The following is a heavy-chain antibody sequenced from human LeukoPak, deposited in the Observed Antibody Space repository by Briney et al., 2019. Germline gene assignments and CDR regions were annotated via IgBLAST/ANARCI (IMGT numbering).Heavy chain of an antibody. Sequence: GASVKVSCKASGYTFTSFDIFWVRQATGQGLEWMGWMSPNSGNTGSAQKFQGRVTFTRDTSISTSFMELSSLRSEDTAFYYCARGRPDTSVPRTYYMDVWGKGTTVTVSS. J-gene: IGHJ6*03. V-gene: IGHV1-8*01. CDR3: ARGRPDTSVPRTYYMDV. D-gene: IGHD5-18*01. CDR1: GYTFTSFD. CDR2: MSPNSGNT.